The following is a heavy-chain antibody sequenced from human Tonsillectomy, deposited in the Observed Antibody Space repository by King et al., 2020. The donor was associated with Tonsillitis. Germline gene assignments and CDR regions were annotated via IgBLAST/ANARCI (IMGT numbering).Heavy chain of an antibody. CDR1: GYTFTSHA. J-gene: IGHJ6*02. CDR3: ARSNYCSKGVCYVTDDYTGMDV. V-gene: IGHV1-8*01. CDR2: INPNSGNT. D-gene: IGHD2-8*01. Sequence: QLVQSGAEVKKPGASVKVSCKASGYTFTSHAINWVRQATGQGLEWMGWINPNSGNTDYARTFQGRVTMTRNISISTAYMELSSLRSEDTAVYYCARSNYCSKGVCYVTDDYTGMDVWGQGTTVTVSS.